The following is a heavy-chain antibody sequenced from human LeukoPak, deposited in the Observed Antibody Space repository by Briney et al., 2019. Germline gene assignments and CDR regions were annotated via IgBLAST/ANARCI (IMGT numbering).Heavy chain of an antibody. CDR1: GGSISSHY. CDR3: ARGRGSYFY. D-gene: IGHD1-26*01. V-gene: IGHV4-59*11. J-gene: IGHJ4*02. CDR2: IYYSGST. Sequence: SKTLSLTCTVSGGSISSHYWSWIRQPPGKGLEWIGYIYYSGSTNYNPSLKSRVTISVDTSKNQFSLKLSSVTAADTAVYYCARGRGSYFYWGQGTLVTVSS.